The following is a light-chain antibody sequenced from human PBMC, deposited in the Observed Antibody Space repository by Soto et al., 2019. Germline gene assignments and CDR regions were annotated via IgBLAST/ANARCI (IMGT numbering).Light chain of an antibody. CDR2: DAS. V-gene: IGKV3-15*01. CDR3: QQSYSTPFT. CDR1: QSITGN. Sequence: EIVMTQSPATLSVSPGERATLSCRASQSITGNLTWYQQKPGQAPRLLIYDASTRATGIPARFSGSGSGTEFTLTISSLQSEDCAIYYCQQSYSTPFTFGQGTKLEIK. J-gene: IGKJ2*01.